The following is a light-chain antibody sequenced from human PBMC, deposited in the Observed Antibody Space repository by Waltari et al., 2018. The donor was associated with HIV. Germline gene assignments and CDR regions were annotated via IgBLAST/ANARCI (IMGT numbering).Light chain of an antibody. CDR1: ALPNKY. V-gene: IGLV3-16*01. CDR3: LSADSSGTYWV. Sequence: SYELTQPPSVSVSQGQMARITCPGEALPNKYVSWYQQKPGQAPVLVIYKDKERPSGIPERFSGSSSGTMVTLTISGVQAEDEADYYCLSADSSGTYWVFGGGTEVTVL. J-gene: IGLJ3*02. CDR2: KDK.